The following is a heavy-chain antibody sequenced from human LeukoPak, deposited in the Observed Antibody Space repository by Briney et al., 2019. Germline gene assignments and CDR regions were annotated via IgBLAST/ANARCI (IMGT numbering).Heavy chain of an antibody. J-gene: IGHJ4*02. CDR3: TGSSRKSYFEN. CDR1: GFTVSANY. Sequence: GGSLRFSCVASGFTVSANYMSWVRQAPGKGLEWVSHLYSDTSTYYADSVQGRFTISRDNSENTLFLQMNSLRVEDTAIYYCTGSSRKSYFENWAQGTLVTVSS. CDR2: LYSDTST. D-gene: IGHD6-13*01. V-gene: IGHV3-53*01.